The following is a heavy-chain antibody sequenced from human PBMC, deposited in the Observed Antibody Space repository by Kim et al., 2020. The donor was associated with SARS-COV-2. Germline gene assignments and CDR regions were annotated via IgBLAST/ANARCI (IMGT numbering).Heavy chain of an antibody. J-gene: IGHJ4*02. Sequence: GGSLRLSCAASGFTFSSYSMNWVRQAPGKGLEWVSSISSSSSYIYYADSVKGRFTISRDNAKNSLYLQMNSLRAEDTAVYYCAREPSDTAMVAPRFSAWGQGTLVTVSS. V-gene: IGHV3-21*01. D-gene: IGHD5-18*01. CDR1: GFTFSSYS. CDR2: ISSSSSYI. CDR3: AREPSDTAMVAPRFSA.